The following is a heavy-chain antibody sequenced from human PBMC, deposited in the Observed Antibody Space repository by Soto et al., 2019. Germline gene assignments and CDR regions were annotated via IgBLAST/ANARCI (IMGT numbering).Heavy chain of an antibody. D-gene: IGHD3-10*01. V-gene: IGHV5-51*01. J-gene: IGHJ4*02. CDR1: DYTFTNYW. CDR3: ARTFIWFGELSFDF. CDR2: VYPGDSDT. Sequence: PGASLKISCQGYDYTFTNYWIAWVRHMPGKGLEWMGVVYPGDSDTRYSPSFEGQVTISADKSINTAYLQWSSLKASDIATYYCARTFIWFGELSFDFWGQGTVVTVSS.